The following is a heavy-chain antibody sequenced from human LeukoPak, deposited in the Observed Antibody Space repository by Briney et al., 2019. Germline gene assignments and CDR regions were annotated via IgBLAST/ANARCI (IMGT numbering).Heavy chain of an antibody. D-gene: IGHD6-6*01. Sequence: SETLSLTCTVSGGSITSDNYYWGWIRQPPGKGLEYIGSIYYGRSTYYNPSLKSRVTMSVVTSKNQFSLKLSSVTAADTAVYYCAGEGYSSSLDYWGQGTLVTVSS. CDR3: AGEGYSSSLDY. CDR2: IYYGRST. J-gene: IGHJ4*02. V-gene: IGHV4-39*07. CDR1: GGSITSDNYY.